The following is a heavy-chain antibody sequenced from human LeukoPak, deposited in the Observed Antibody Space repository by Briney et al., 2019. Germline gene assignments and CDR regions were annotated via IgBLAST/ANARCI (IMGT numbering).Heavy chain of an antibody. D-gene: IGHD3-10*01. CDR3: AREGEWFGDNYYYYMDV. V-gene: IGHV3-74*01. CDR2: INSDGSST. J-gene: IGHJ6*03. Sequence: PGGSLRLSCAASGFTFSSYWMHWVRQAPGKGLVWVSRINSDGSSTSYADSVKGRFTISRDNAKNTLYLQMNSPRAEDTAVYYCAREGEWFGDNYYYYMDVWGKGTTVTVSS. CDR1: GFTFSSYW.